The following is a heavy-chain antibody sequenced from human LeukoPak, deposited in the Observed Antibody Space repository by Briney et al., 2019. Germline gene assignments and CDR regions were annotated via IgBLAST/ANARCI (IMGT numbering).Heavy chain of an antibody. D-gene: IGHD6-19*01. CDR3: ARDLEPGQWLDEDGYFQH. V-gene: IGHV1-3*01. J-gene: IGHJ1*01. Sequence: GASVKVSCKASGYTFTNYGMHWVRQAPGQRLEWMGWINAGNGNTKYSQKFQGRVTITRDTSASTAYMELSSLRSEDTAVYYCARDLEPGQWLDEDGYFQHWGQGTLVTVSS. CDR1: GYTFTNYG. CDR2: INAGNGNT.